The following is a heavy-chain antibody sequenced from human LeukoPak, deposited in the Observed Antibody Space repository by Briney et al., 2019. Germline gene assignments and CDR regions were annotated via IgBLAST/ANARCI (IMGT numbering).Heavy chain of an antibody. Sequence: ASVKVSCKASGYTFTSYGISWVRQAPGQGLEWMGWISAYNGNTNYAQKFQGRVTMTTDTSTSTAYMELRSLRSDDTAVYYCARAPNYYGSGSLFDYGGQGPLVTVSS. CDR1: GYTFTSYG. CDR2: ISAYNGNT. D-gene: IGHD3-10*01. CDR3: ARAPNYYGSGSLFDY. J-gene: IGHJ4*02. V-gene: IGHV1-18*01.